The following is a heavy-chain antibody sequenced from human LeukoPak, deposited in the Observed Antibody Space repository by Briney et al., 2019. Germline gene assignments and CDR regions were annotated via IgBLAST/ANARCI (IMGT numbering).Heavy chain of an antibody. Sequence: PGGSLRLSCAASGFTFDDYGMSWVRQAPGKGLEWVSGINWNGGSTGYADSVKGRFTISRDNAKNSLYLQMNSLRAEDTALYYCARDGIVGATPAFDIWGQGTMVTVSS. J-gene: IGHJ3*02. D-gene: IGHD1-26*01. CDR1: GFTFDDYG. V-gene: IGHV3-20*04. CDR2: INWNGGST. CDR3: ARDGIVGATPAFDI.